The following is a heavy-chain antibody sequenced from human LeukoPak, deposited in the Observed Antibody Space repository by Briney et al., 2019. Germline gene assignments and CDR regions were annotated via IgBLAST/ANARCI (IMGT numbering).Heavy chain of an antibody. CDR2: ISSSSSYI. D-gene: IGHD2-2*01. CDR1: GFTFSSYS. CDR3: ARGHVVPAAFDY. V-gene: IGHV3-21*01. Sequence: PGGSLRLSCAASGFTFSSYSMNWVRQAPGKGLEWVSSISSSSSYIYYADSVKGRFTISRDNAKNSLYLQMNSLRAEDTAVYYCARGHVVPAAFDYWGQGTLVTVSS. J-gene: IGHJ4*02.